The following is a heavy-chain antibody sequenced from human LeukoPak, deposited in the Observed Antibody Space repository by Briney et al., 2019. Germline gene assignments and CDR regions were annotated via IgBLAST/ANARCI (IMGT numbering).Heavy chain of an antibody. D-gene: IGHD3-10*01. J-gene: IGHJ5*02. V-gene: IGHV1-2*02. CDR3: ARDDTVLLWFGATNWFDP. CDR1: GYTFTGYY. CDR2: INPNSGGT. Sequence: GASVKVSCKASGYTFTGYYMHWVRQAPGQGLEWMGWINPNSGGTNYAQKFQGRVTMTRDTSISTAYMELSRLRSDDTAVYYCARDDTVLLWFGATNWFDPWGQGTLVTVSS.